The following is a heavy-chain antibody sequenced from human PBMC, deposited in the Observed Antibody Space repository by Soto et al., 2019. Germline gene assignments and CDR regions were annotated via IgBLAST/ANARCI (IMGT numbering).Heavy chain of an antibody. J-gene: IGHJ2*01. D-gene: IGHD2-8*01. CDR2: IYYSGST. CDR3: ARHAGGGYCTNGVCHGAPFYWYLDL. Sequence: SETLSLTCTVSGGSISSYYWSWIRQPPGKGLEWIGYIYYSGSTNYNPSLKSRVTISVDTSKNQFSLKLSSVTAADTAVYYCARHAGGGYCTNGVCHGAPFYWYLDLWGRGTLVTVSS. V-gene: IGHV4-59*08. CDR1: GGSISSYY.